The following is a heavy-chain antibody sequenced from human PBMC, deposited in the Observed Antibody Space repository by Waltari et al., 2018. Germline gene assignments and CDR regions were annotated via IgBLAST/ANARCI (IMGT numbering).Heavy chain of an antibody. D-gene: IGHD2-15*01. V-gene: IGHV1-69*01. CDR2: IIPIFGTA. Sequence: QVQLVQSGAEVKKPGSSVKVSCKASGGTFSSYAISWVRQAPGQGLEWMGGIIPIFGTANYEQKFQGRVTITADESTSTAYMELSSLRSEDTAVYYCARGDTVVVVAAFLGYGMDVWGQGTTVTVSS. CDR3: ARGDTVVVVAAFLGYGMDV. CDR1: GGTFSSYA. J-gene: IGHJ6*02.